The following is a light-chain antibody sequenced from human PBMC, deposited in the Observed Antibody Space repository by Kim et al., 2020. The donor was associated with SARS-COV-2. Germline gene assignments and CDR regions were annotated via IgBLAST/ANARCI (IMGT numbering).Light chain of an antibody. V-gene: IGLV1-47*01. CDR3: AAWDDSLSGWV. CDR1: SSNIGSNY. CDR2: RNN. Sequence: GQRGTSSCCGSSSNIGSNYVYWYQQLPGTAPKLLIYRNNQRPSGVPDRFAGSKSGTSASLAISGLRSEDEADYYCAAWDDSLSGWVFGGGTKVTVL. J-gene: IGLJ3*02.